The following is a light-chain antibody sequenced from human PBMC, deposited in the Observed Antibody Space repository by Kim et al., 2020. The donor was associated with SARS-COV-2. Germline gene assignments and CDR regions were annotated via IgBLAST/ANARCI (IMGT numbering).Light chain of an antibody. Sequence: SSELTQDPDVSVALGQTVRIRCQGDSLRTYYGNWYQQKPGQAPVLVMYDKNRRPSGIPDRFSASLSGDTTSLTITGVQAEDEADYYCCSRGIKTKRWIFGGGTQLTVL. CDR3: CSRGIKTKRWI. CDR2: DKN. J-gene: IGLJ2*01. CDR1: SLRTYY. V-gene: IGLV3-19*01.